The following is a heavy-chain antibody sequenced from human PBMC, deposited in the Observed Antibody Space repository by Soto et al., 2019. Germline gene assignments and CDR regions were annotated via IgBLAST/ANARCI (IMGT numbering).Heavy chain of an antibody. CDR3: ARSPVLEWSLLYFDY. D-gene: IGHD3-3*01. CDR2: ISGSGGST. CDR1: GFTFSSYA. J-gene: IGHJ4*02. Sequence: GGSLRLSCAASGFTFSSYAMSWVRQAPGKGLERVSAISGSGGSTYYADSVKGRFTISRDNAKNTLYLQMNSLRAEDTAVYYCARSPVLEWSLLYFDYWGQGTLVPSPQ. V-gene: IGHV3-23*01.